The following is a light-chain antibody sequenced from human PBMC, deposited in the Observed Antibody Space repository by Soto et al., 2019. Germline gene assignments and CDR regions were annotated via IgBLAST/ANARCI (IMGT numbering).Light chain of an antibody. CDR1: SSDIGDSNY. V-gene: IGLV2-14*03. Sequence: QYALTQPASVSGSPGQSITISCTGTSSDIGDSNYVSWYQQHPGKAPKLVIYDVSNRPSGVSNRFSGSKSANTASLTISGLQAEDEADYYCSSFRSSSTSYVFGTGTKLTVL. CDR2: DVS. J-gene: IGLJ1*01. CDR3: SSFRSSSTSYV.